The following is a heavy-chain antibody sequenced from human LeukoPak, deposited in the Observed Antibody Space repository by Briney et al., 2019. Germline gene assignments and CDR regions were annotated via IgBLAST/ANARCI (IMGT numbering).Heavy chain of an antibody. J-gene: IGHJ4*02. V-gene: IGHV3-23*01. D-gene: IGHD3-10*01. CDR2: VSDNGGST. CDR3: AKRVSYSSGSHFDY. CDR1: GFTFSNYP. Sequence: GGSLRLSCAASGFTFSNYPMSWVRQAPGRGLEWVSIVSDNGGSTYYADSVKGRFSISRDNSKNTLYLRMNSLRAEDSAIYYCAKRVSYSSGSHFDYWGQGTLVTVSS.